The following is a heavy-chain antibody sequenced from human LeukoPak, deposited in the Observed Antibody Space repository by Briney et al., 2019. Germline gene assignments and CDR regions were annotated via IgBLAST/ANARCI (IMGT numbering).Heavy chain of an antibody. V-gene: IGHV1-2*02. D-gene: IGHD1-26*01. CDR2: INPNSGGT. CDR3: ARDGRLVGAPNCFDP. CDR1: GYTFTGYY. Sequence: ASVKVSCKASGYTFTGYYIHWVRQAPGQGLEWMGWINPNSGGTNYAQKFQGRVTMTRDTSISTAYMELSRLRSVDTAVYYCARDGRLVGAPNCFDPWGQGTLVTASS. J-gene: IGHJ5*02.